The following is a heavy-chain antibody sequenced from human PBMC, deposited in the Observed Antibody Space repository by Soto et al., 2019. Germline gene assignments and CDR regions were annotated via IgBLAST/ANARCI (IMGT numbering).Heavy chain of an antibody. CDR2: ISAYNGNT. Sequence: QVQLVQSGAEVKKPGASVKVSCKASGYTFTSYGISWVRQAPGQGLEWMGWISAYNGNTNYAQKLQGRVTMTTDTSPRPAYMELRSLRSDDTAVYYCARFDCSGGSCYGSDYWGQGTLVTVSS. V-gene: IGHV1-18*04. D-gene: IGHD2-15*01. CDR3: ARFDCSGGSCYGSDY. CDR1: GYTFTSYG. J-gene: IGHJ4*02.